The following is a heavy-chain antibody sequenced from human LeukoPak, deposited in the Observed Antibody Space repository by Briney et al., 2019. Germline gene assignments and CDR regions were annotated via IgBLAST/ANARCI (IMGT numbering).Heavy chain of an antibody. Sequence: PGGSLRLSCAASGFTFSSYSMNWVRQAPGKGLEWVSSISSSSSYIYYADSVKGRFTISRDNAKNSLYLQVNSLRAEDTAVYYCARGPMTTHFDYWGQGTLVTVSS. D-gene: IGHD4-11*01. CDR1: GFTFSSYS. J-gene: IGHJ4*02. CDR2: ISSSSSYI. V-gene: IGHV3-21*01. CDR3: ARGPMTTHFDY.